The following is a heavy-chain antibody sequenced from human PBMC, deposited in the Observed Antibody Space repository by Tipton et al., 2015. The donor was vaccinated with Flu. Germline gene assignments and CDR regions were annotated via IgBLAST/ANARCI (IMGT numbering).Heavy chain of an antibody. Sequence: TLSLTCAVYGGSFSGYYWSWIRQPPGKGLEWIGEINHSGSTNYNPSLKSRVTISVDTSKNQFSLKLSPVTAADTAVYYCAINTPYCTNGVCEDYGMDVWGQGTTVTVSS. CDR3: AINTPYCTNGVCEDYGMDV. CDR1: GGSFSGYY. J-gene: IGHJ6*02. V-gene: IGHV4-34*01. CDR2: INHSGST. D-gene: IGHD2-8*01.